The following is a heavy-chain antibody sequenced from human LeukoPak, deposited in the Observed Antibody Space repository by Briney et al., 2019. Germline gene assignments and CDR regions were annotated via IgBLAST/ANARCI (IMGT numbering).Heavy chain of an antibody. J-gene: IGHJ4*02. D-gene: IGHD3-22*01. Sequence: GGSLRLSCAASGFTFSSYAMSWVRQAPGKGLEWVSAISGSGGSTYYADSVKGRFTISRDNSKSTLYLQMNSLRAEDTAVYYCAKVGGDYYDSSGLGDFDYWGQGTLVTVSS. CDR2: ISGSGGST. V-gene: IGHV3-23*01. CDR3: AKVGGDYYDSSGLGDFDY. CDR1: GFTFSSYA.